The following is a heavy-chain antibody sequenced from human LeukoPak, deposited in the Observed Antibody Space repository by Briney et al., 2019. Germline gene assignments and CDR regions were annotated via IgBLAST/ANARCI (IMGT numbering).Heavy chain of an antibody. Sequence: GGSLRLSCVASGFTFKNYVMNWVRQAPGKGLEWLATIYGSGVSISYADSVKGRFTISRDNSNNTLYLQMNSLRAEDTAMYYCAKDLGWELPAEAYWGQGILVTISS. V-gene: IGHV3-23*01. CDR3: AKDLGWELPAEAY. D-gene: IGHD1-26*01. CDR2: IYGSGVSI. CDR1: GFTFKNYV. J-gene: IGHJ4*02.